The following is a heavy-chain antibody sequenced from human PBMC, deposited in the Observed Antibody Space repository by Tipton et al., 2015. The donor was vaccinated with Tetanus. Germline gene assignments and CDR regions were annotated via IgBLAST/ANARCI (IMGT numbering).Heavy chain of an antibody. V-gene: IGHV3-30*18. Sequence: SLRLSCAASGFTFSSYGMHWVRQAPGKGLEWVSLISYDGSIKYYADSLKGRFTISRDNSKNTLYLQMNSLRAEDTAAYYCAKLGYYDSSGEPLDYWGQGTLVTVSS. J-gene: IGHJ4*02. CDR3: AKLGYYDSSGEPLDY. CDR2: ISYDGSIK. CDR1: GFTFSSYG. D-gene: IGHD3-22*01.